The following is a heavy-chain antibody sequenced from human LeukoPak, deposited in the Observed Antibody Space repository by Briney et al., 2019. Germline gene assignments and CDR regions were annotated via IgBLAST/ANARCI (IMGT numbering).Heavy chain of an antibody. D-gene: IGHD3-3*01. CDR3: ARSAFGVVSGV. V-gene: IGHV3-64*01. CDR2: ISSNGGST. CDR1: GFTFSSYA. J-gene: IGHJ4*02. Sequence: PGGSLRLSCAASGFTFSSYAMHWVRQAPGKGLEYVSAISSNGGSTYYANSVKGRFTISRDASNNTLYLQMNSLTAEDTAVYYCARSAFGVVSGVWGQGTLVTVSS.